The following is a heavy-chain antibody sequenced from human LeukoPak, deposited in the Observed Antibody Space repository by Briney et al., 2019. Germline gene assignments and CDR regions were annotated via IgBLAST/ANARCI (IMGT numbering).Heavy chain of an antibody. CDR2: IIGSGGST. V-gene: IGHV3-23*01. CDR1: GFTFSSYA. Sequence: GGSLRLSCAASGFTFSSYAMSWVRQAPGKGLEWVSAIIGSGGSTYYADSVKGRFTISRDNSKNTLYLQMNSLRAEDTAVYYCAKAKYSSGWSPSHFDYWGQGTLVTVSS. D-gene: IGHD6-19*01. J-gene: IGHJ4*02. CDR3: AKAKYSSGWSPSHFDY.